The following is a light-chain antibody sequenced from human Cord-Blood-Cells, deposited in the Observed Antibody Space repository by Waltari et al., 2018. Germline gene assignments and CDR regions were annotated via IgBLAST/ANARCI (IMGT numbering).Light chain of an antibody. CDR3: QSADSSGTYV. J-gene: IGLJ1*01. Sequence: SYELTQPPSVSVSPGQTARITCPGDALPKQYAYWYQQKPGQAPVLVIYKDSERPSGVPERFSGASSGTTVTLTISGGQAEDEADYYYQSADSSGTYVFGTGTKVTVL. CDR2: KDS. CDR1: ALPKQY. V-gene: IGLV3-25*03.